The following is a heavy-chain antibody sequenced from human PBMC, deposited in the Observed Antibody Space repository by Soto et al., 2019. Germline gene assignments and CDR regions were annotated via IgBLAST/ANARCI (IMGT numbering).Heavy chain of an antibody. CDR1: GFTFSSYA. V-gene: IGHV3-23*01. J-gene: IGHJ6*02. Sequence: PGGSLRLSCAASGFTFSSYAMSWVRQAPGKGLEWVSAISGSGGSTYYADSVKGRFTISRDNSENTLYLQMNSLRAEDTAVYYCAKPCSGGSCYSVWGSYYYGMDVWGQGTTVTVSS. CDR3: AKPCSGGSCYSVWGSYYYGMDV. D-gene: IGHD2-15*01. CDR2: ISGSGGST.